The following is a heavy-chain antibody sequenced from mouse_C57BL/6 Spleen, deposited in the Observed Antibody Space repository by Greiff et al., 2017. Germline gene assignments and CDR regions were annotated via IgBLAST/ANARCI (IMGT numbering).Heavy chain of an antibody. CDR1: GFTFSSYA. Sequence: EVMLVESGGGLVKPGGSLKLSCAASGFTFSSYAMSWVRQTPEKRLEWVATISDGGSYTYYPDNVKGRFTISRDNAKNNLYLQMSHLKSEDTAMYYCAREGYYYYFDYWGQGTTLTVSS. D-gene: IGHD1-1*01. J-gene: IGHJ2*01. CDR3: AREGYYYYFDY. V-gene: IGHV5-4*01. CDR2: ISDGGSYT.